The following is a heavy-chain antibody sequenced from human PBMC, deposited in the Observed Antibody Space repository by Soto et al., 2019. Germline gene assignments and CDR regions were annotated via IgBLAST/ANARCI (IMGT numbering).Heavy chain of an antibody. D-gene: IGHD2-15*01. J-gene: IGHJ2*01. CDR1: GYSFNDYG. CDR2: IGPYEGVT. V-gene: IGHV1-18*01. Sequence: QVQLEQSGAEVKKPGASVRVSCKASGYSFNDYGMSWVRQAPGQGREWMGWIGPYEGVTNHAQTFQGRVTMTVDKSTTTADMELRSLRSDDTAIYYCARCYCSVGSCYTCWHFDLWGPGTLVTVTA. CDR3: ARCYCSVGSCYTCWHFDL.